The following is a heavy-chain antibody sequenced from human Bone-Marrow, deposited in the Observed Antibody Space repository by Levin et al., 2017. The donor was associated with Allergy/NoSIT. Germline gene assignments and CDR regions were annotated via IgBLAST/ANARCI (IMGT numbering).Heavy chain of an antibody. D-gene: IGHD6-13*01. V-gene: IGHV3-30*18. Sequence: GESLKISCAASGFTFSSYGMHWVRQAPGKGLEWVAVISYDGSNKYYADSVKGRFTISRDNSKNTLYLQMNSLRAEDTAVYYCAKGRIAAAVVSWFDPWGQGTLVTVSS. CDR3: AKGRIAAAVVSWFDP. CDR2: ISYDGSNK. J-gene: IGHJ5*02. CDR1: GFTFSSYG.